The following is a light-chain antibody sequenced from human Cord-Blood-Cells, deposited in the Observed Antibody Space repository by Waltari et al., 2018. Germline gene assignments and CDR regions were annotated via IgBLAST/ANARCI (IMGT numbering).Light chain of an antibody. CDR3: CSYAGSSPWV. J-gene: IGLJ3*02. CDR1: SSDVGGYNL. CDR2: EGS. Sequence: QSALTQPASVSGSPGQSITISCTGTSSDVGGYNLVSWYQQHPGKSPKLMIYEGSKRHSGVPIRFAGSTSGNTASVTISGRQAEDEADYYCCSYAGSSPWVFGGGTKLTVL. V-gene: IGLV2-23*01.